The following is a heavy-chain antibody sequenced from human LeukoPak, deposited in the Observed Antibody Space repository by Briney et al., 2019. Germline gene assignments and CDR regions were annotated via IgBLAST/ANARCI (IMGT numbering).Heavy chain of an antibody. Sequence: SETLSLTCAVYGGSFSGYYWSWIRQPPGKGLEWIGEINHSGSTNYNPSLKSRVTMSVDTSKNQFSLKLSSVTAADTAVYYCARSEGIAARFRYWGQGTLVTVSS. D-gene: IGHD6-6*01. CDR1: GGSFSGYY. J-gene: IGHJ4*02. CDR2: INHSGST. CDR3: ARSEGIAARFRY. V-gene: IGHV4-34*01.